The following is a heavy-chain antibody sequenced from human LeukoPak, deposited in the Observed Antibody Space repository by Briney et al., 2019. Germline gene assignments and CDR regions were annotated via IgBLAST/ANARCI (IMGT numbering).Heavy chain of an antibody. Sequence: GGSLRLSCAASGFTVSSNYMNWVRQAPGKGLEWVSVIYSGGSTYYADSVKGRFTISRDNSKNTLYLRMNSLRAEDTAMYYCARLDYDILTGYPYWGQGTLVTVSS. CDR1: GFTVSSNY. D-gene: IGHD3-9*01. CDR3: ARLDYDILTGYPY. CDR2: IYSGGST. J-gene: IGHJ4*02. V-gene: IGHV3-53*01.